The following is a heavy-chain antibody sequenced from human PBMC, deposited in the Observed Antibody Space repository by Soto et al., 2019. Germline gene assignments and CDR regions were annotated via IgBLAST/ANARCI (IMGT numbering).Heavy chain of an antibody. CDR1: GFTFSSYS. V-gene: IGHV3-48*02. D-gene: IGHD6-19*01. J-gene: IGHJ4*02. Sequence: GGSLRLSCAASGFTFSSYSMNWVRQAPGKGLEWVSYITPSSDTIYYADSVKGRFTISRYNGKNSLYLQMNSLRDEDTAVYYCARDSGSGWYYLYHWGQGNMVTVSP. CDR3: ARDSGSGWYYLYH. CDR2: ITPSSDTI.